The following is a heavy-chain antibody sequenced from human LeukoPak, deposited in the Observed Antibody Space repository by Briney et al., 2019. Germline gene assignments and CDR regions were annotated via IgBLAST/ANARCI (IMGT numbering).Heavy chain of an antibody. CDR3: ARRYYYDSSGYYLAHDAFDI. V-gene: IGHV5-51*01. CDR1: GYSFTSHW. Sequence: GESLKISCKGSGYSFTSHWIGWVRQMPGKGLEWMGIINPVDSETRYSPSFQGQVTISADKSISTAYLQWSSLKASDTAMYYCARRYYYDSSGYYLAHDAFDIWGQGTMVTV. CDR2: INPVDSET. D-gene: IGHD3-22*01. J-gene: IGHJ3*02.